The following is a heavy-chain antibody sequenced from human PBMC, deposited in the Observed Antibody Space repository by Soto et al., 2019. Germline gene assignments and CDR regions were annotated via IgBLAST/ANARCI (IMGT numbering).Heavy chain of an antibody. CDR3: ARARYCSSTSCYALFDY. D-gene: IGHD2-2*01. Sequence: SWIRQHPGKGLEWIGYIYYSGSTYYNPSLKSRVTISVDTSKNQFSLKLSSVTAADTAVYYCARARYCSSTSCYALFDYWGQGTLVTVSS. V-gene: IGHV4-31*02. J-gene: IGHJ4*02. CDR2: IYYSGST.